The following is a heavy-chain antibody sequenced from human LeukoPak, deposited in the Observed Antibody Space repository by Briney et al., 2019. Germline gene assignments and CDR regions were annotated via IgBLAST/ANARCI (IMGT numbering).Heavy chain of an antibody. J-gene: IGHJ5*02. Sequence: PSQTLSLTCTVSGGSISSGGYYRSWIRQHPGEGLEWIGYIYYSGSTYYNPSLKSRVTISVDTSKNQFSLKLSSVTAADTAVYYCARELGYCSGGSCYGNWFDPWGQGTLVTVSS. V-gene: IGHV4-31*03. D-gene: IGHD2-15*01. CDR3: ARELGYCSGGSCYGNWFDP. CDR2: IYYSGST. CDR1: GGSISSGGYY.